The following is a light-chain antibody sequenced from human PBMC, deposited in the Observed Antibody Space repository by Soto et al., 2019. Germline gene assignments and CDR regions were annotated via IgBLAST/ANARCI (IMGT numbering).Light chain of an antibody. J-gene: IGKJ1*01. CDR2: AAS. Sequence: IQLTQSPSSLSASVGDRVTITCRASQGISSYLGWYQQKPGKAPNLLIYAASTLQSGVPSRVSGSGSGTEFTLTISSLQPDDFATYYCQQYNTFWTFGPGTKVDIK. CDR3: QQYNTFWT. V-gene: IGKV1-9*01. CDR1: QGISSY.